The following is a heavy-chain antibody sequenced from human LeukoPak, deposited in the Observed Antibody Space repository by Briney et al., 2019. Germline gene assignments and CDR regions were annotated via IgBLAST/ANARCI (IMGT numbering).Heavy chain of an antibody. CDR1: GFTFSSYA. CDR2: ISGSGGST. V-gene: IGHV3-23*01. J-gene: IGHJ4*02. Sequence: PGGSLRLSCAASGFTFSSYAMSWVRQAPGKGLEWVSAISGSGGSTYYADSVKGRFTISRDNSKNTLYLQMNSLRAEDTAVYYCARDLNYYDSSGRGAKWGQGTLVTVSS. D-gene: IGHD3-22*01. CDR3: ARDLNYYDSSGRGAK.